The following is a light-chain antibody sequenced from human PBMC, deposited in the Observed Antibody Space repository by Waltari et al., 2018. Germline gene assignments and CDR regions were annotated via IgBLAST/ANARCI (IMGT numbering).Light chain of an antibody. CDR2: AAS. V-gene: IGKV1-12*01. CDR1: QDISNW. Sequence: DIQMTQSPSSVSASVGDRVTITCRASQDISNWLVLYQLKPGKAPKFLIYAASSLQRGVPSRFSGSGSGTDFTLTISSLQPEDFATYYCQQANTFPPAFGPGTKVDIK. CDR3: QQANTFPPA. J-gene: IGKJ3*01.